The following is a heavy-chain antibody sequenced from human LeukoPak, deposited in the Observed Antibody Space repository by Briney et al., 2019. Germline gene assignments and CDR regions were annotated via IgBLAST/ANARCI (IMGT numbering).Heavy chain of an antibody. CDR1: GGSISSYY. J-gene: IGHJ6*02. CDR3: ASLLHYSYSRTDV. Sequence: SETLSLTCTVSGGSISSYYWSWIRQRPGKGLEWVGYIYYSGSTNSNPSLTSRVNISVDTSTNQFSLQLSSVTAADTAVHYCASLLHYSYSRTDVWGPGTPVTVSS. CDR2: IYYSGST. V-gene: IGHV4-59*08. D-gene: IGHD3-22*01.